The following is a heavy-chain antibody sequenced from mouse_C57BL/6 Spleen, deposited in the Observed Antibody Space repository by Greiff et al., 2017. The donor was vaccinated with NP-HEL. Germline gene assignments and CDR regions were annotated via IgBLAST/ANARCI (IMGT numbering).Heavy chain of an antibody. Sequence: EVKVVESGAELVKPGASVKLSCTASGFNIKDYYMHWVKQRTEQGLEWIGRIDPEDGETKYAPKFQGKATITADTSSNTAYLQLSSLTSEDTAVYYCARRGITTVVDYAMDYWGQGTSVTVSS. CDR3: ARRGITTVVDYAMDY. CDR2: IDPEDGET. CDR1: GFNIKDYY. V-gene: IGHV14-2*01. D-gene: IGHD1-1*01. J-gene: IGHJ4*01.